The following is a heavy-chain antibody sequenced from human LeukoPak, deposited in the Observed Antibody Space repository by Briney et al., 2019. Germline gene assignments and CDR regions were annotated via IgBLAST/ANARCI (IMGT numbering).Heavy chain of an antibody. V-gene: IGHV4-39*01. D-gene: IGHD3/OR15-3a*01. CDR2: IYYSGSP. CDR3: ARWRTARTGFDY. Sequence: SETLSLTCTVSGGSISSNSYYWGWIRQPPGKGLEWFGSIYYSGSPYYNPSLKSRVTISVDTSKNQFSLKVISVTAADTAVYYCARWRTARTGFDYWGQGTLVTVSS. J-gene: IGHJ4*02. CDR1: GGSISSNSYY.